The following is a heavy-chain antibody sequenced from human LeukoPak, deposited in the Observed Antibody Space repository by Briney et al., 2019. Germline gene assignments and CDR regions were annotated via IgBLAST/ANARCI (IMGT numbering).Heavy chain of an antibody. CDR1: GFTFSSYS. J-gene: IGHJ4*02. V-gene: IGHV3-21*01. CDR3: ARDSHYDYVWGSYRYYYFDY. CDR2: ISSSSSYI. D-gene: IGHD3-16*02. Sequence: GSLRLSCAASGFTFSSYSMNWVRQAPGKGLEWVSSISSSSSYIYYADSVKGRFTISRDNAKNSLYLQMNSLRAEDTAVYYCARDSHYDYVWGSYRYYYFDYWGQGTLVTVSS.